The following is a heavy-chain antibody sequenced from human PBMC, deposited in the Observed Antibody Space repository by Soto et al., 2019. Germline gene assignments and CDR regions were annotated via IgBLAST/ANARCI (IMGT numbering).Heavy chain of an antibody. CDR1: GVSFTGFY. CDR3: ARDKITGLFDY. Sequence: SETLSLTCAVHGVSFTGFYWDLVRPPPGTGLEWIGEINHSGSTNYNPSLKSRVTISVDTSKNQFSLKLTSVTAADTAVYYCARDKITGLFDYWGQGTLVTVSS. J-gene: IGHJ4*02. D-gene: IGHD2-8*02. CDR2: INHSGST. V-gene: IGHV4-34*01.